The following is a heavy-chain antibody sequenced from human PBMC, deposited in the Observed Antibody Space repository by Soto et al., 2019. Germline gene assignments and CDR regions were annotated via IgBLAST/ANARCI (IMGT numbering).Heavy chain of an antibody. D-gene: IGHD3-10*01. CDR2: IKQDGSEK. J-gene: IGHJ5*02. Sequence: AGSLRLSCAASGFTFSSYWMSWVRQAPGKGLEWVANIKQDGSEKYYVDSVKGRFTISRDNAKNSLYLQMNSMRAEDTAVYYCARVGRITMVRGVKGNWFDPWGQGTLVTVSS. CDR1: GFTFSSYW. CDR3: ARVGRITMVRGVKGNWFDP. V-gene: IGHV3-7*01.